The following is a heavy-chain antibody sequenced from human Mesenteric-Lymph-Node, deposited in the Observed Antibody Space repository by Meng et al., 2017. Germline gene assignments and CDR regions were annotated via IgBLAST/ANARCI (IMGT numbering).Heavy chain of an antibody. CDR1: GGSIRSSNW. D-gene: IGHD6-19*01. Sequence: QGQLPQWGAGPLKPSGTLSLTCAVSGGSIRSSNWWSWVRQPPGKGLEWIGEIYHSGSTNYNPSLKSRVTISVDKSKNQFSLKLSSVTAADTAVYYCASFPPPGKQWLVTDYWGQGTLVTVSS. V-gene: IGHV4-4*02. J-gene: IGHJ4*02. CDR2: IYHSGST. CDR3: ASFPPPGKQWLVTDY.